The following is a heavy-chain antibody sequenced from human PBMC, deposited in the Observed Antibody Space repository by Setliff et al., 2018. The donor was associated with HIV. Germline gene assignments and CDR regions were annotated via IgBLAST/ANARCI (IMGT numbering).Heavy chain of an antibody. D-gene: IGHD4-17*01. J-gene: IGHJ5*02. V-gene: IGHV4-34*01. Sequence: PSETLSLTCAVYDGSFSGYYWSWIRQPPGKGLEWIGEIDHSGSTNYNPSLKSRVTISVDTSKKQFSLRLSSVTAADTAVYFCARGGSAWNMPRGDYANWFDPWGQGTLVTVSS. CDR3: ARGGSAWNMPRGDYANWFDP. CDR2: IDHSGST. CDR1: DGSFSGYY.